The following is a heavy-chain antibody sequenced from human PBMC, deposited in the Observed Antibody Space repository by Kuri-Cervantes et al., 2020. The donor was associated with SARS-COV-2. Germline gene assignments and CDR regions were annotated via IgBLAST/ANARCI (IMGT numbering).Heavy chain of an antibody. D-gene: IGHD3-10*01. CDR3: ARDPVYGSGSYNNWFDP. CDR1: GGSISSHY. Sequence: SQTLSLTCAVSGGSISSHYWSWIRQPPGKGLEWIGYIYYSGSTNYNPSLKSRVTISVDTSKNQFSLKLSSVTAADTAVYYCARDPVYGSGSYNNWFDPWGQGTLVTVSS. J-gene: IGHJ5*02. V-gene: IGHV4-59*11. CDR2: IYYSGST.